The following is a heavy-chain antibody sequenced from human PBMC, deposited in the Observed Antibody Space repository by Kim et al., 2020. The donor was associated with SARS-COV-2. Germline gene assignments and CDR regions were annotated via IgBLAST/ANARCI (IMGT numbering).Heavy chain of an antibody. CDR1: GGSFSGYY. V-gene: IGHV4-34*01. Sequence: SETLSLTCAVYGGSFSGYYWSWIRQPPGKGLEWIGEINHSGSTNYNPSLKSRVTISVDTSKNQFSLKLSSVTAADTAVYYCARGPPRGIVATAAFDYWG. CDR3: ARGPPRGIVATAAFDY. J-gene: IGHJ4*01. D-gene: IGHD5-12*01. CDR2: INHSGST.